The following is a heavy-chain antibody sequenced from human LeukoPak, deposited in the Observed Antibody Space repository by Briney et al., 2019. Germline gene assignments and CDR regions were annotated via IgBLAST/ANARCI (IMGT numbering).Heavy chain of an antibody. V-gene: IGHV4-4*02. J-gene: IGHJ4*02. Sequence: PSETLSLTCTVSGDSINSLDLWSWVRQPPGKGLEWIGEMYLSGTTHSNPSVKSRVTISIDKSKNQCFLNLSSVTAADTAVYYCAGLVGRYSSGLYYYYFDYWGQGTLVTVSS. D-gene: IGHD3-22*01. CDR3: AGLVGRYSSGLYYYYFDY. CDR1: GDSINSLDL. CDR2: MYLSGTT.